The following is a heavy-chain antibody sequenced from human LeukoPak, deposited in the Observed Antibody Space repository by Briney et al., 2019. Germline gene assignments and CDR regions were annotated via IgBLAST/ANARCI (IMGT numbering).Heavy chain of an antibody. CDR2: ISSSSSYT. Sequence: GSLRLSCAASGFTFSSYNMSWIRQAPGQGLEWVSYISSSSSYTNYADSVKGRFTISRDNAKNSLYLQMKSLRAEDTAVYYCARSRGVGPGAYFDYWGQGTLVTVSS. D-gene: IGHD1-26*01. J-gene: IGHJ4*02. V-gene: IGHV3-11*03. CDR1: GFTFSSYN. CDR3: ARSRGVGPGAYFDY.